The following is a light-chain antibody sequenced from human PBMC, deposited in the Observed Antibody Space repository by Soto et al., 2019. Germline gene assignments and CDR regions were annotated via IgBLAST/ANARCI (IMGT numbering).Light chain of an antibody. J-gene: IGKJ1*01. CDR1: QSISSY. CDR2: AAS. CDR3: QQSYSTPRT. V-gene: IGKV1-39*01. Sequence: DIQMTQSPSSLSASVGDRVTISCRASQSISSYLNWYQQKPGKAPKLLIYAASSLQSGVPSRFSGCGSGTDFTLTISSLQPEELATYYCQQSYSTPRTFGLGTKGEIK.